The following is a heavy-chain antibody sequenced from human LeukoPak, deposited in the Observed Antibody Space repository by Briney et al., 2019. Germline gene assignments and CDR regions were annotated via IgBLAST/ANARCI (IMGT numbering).Heavy chain of an antibody. D-gene: IGHD4-17*01. CDR1: GYSISSGYF. Sequence: SETLSLTCTVSGYSISSGYFWGWIRQPPGKGLEWIGRIYTSGSTNYNPSLKSRVTISVDTSKNQFSLKLSSVTAADTAVYYCARQELTATTDVFDYWGQGTLVTVSS. CDR2: IYTSGST. V-gene: IGHV4-38-2*02. CDR3: ARQELTATTDVFDY. J-gene: IGHJ4*02.